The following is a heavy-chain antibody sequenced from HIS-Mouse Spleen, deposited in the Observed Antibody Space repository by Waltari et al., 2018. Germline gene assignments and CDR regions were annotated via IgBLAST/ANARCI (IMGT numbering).Heavy chain of an antibody. Sequence: QVRLQQWGAGLLKPSETLSLTCAVYGGSFSGYYWSWIRQPPGKGLEWIGEINHSGSTNYNPSLKSRVTISVDTSKNQFSLKLSSVTAADTAVYYCARMGPASGSYGDYWGQGTLVTVSS. J-gene: IGHJ4*02. V-gene: IGHV4-34*01. CDR3: ARMGPASGSYGDY. CDR1: GGSFSGYY. CDR2: INHSGST. D-gene: IGHD1-26*01.